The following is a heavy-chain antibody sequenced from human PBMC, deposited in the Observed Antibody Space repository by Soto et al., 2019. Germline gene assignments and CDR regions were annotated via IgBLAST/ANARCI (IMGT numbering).Heavy chain of an antibody. CDR3: AKGNFFPGLGDCSGGSCPALLFYFDY. CDR1: GFTFSSYA. CDR2: ISGSGGST. J-gene: IGHJ4*02. V-gene: IGHV3-23*01. D-gene: IGHD2-15*01. Sequence: EVQLLESGGGLVQPGGSLRLSCAASGFTFSSYAMSWVRQAPGKGLEWVSAISGSGGSTYYADSVKGRFTISRDNSKNTLYLQMNSLRAEDTAVYYCAKGNFFPGLGDCSGGSCPALLFYFDYWGQGTLVTVSS.